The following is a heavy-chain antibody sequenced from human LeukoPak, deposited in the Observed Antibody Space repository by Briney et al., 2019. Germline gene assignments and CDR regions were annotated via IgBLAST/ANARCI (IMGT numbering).Heavy chain of an antibody. D-gene: IGHD3-16*01. CDR3: ARLGDLSPH. Sequence: GGSLRLSCAASGFIFSSYGIHWVRQAPGKGLEWVAVIWYDGSNKYYSDSVKGRFTISRHNSKNTLYLQMNSLRAEDTAVYYCARLGDLSPHWGQGTLVTVSS. J-gene: IGHJ4*02. V-gene: IGHV3-30*02. CDR1: GFIFSSYG. CDR2: IWYDGSNK.